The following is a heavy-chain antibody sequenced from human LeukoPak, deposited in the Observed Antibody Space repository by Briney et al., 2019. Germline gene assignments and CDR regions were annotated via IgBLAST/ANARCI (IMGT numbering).Heavy chain of an antibody. CDR2: INHSGST. CDR3: ARGRFDFWSGPFAGD. J-gene: IGHJ4*02. CDR1: GGSFSGYY. D-gene: IGHD3-3*01. Sequence: SETLSLTCAVYGGSFSGYYWSWFRQPPGKGLEWIGEINHSGSTNYNPSLKSRVTISVDTSKNQFSLKLSSVTAADTAVYYCARGRFDFWSGPFAGDWGQGTLVTVSS. V-gene: IGHV4-34*01.